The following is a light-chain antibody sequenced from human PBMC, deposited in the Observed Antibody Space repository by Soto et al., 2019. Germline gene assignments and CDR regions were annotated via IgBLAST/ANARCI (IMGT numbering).Light chain of an antibody. CDR1: QDISSW. J-gene: IGKJ3*01. CDR3: QQATSLPGT. Sequence: VQMTQSPSSVSASVGDRVTITCRASQDISSWLIWYQQKPGKAPKLLIYAASTLQSGVPSKFSGSGSGTEFTLTINSLQPDDCATYYCQQATSLPGTFGPGTKV. V-gene: IGKV1-12*01. CDR2: AAS.